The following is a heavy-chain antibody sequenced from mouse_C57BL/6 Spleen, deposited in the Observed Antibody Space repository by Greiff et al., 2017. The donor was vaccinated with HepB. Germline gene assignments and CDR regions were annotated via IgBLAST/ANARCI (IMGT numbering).Heavy chain of an antibody. J-gene: IGHJ2*01. Sequence: VQLQQSGAELVRPGASVKLSCTASGFNIKDDYMHWVKQRPEQGLEWIGWIDPENGDTEYASKFQGKATITADTSSNTAYLQLSSLTSEDTAVYYCTSQLGGFDYWGQGTTLTVSS. CDR3: TSQLGGFDY. V-gene: IGHV14-4*01. D-gene: IGHD4-1*02. CDR1: GFNIKDDY. CDR2: IDPENGDT.